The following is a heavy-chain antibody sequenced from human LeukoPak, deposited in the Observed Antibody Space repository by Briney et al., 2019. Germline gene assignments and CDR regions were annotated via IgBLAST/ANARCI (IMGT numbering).Heavy chain of an antibody. Sequence: GGSLTLSCAAPGFVFSTYWMTWVRQAPGKGLEWVANINLDGTEEHYVDSSLKGRFTISRDNAKNSLYLQMTSLRVEDTAVYYCASGRHDFLHWGQGTLVTVSS. V-gene: IGHV3-7*01. CDR2: INLDGTEE. CDR1: GFVFSTYW. D-gene: IGHD3/OR15-3a*01. CDR3: ASGRHDFLH. J-gene: IGHJ4*02.